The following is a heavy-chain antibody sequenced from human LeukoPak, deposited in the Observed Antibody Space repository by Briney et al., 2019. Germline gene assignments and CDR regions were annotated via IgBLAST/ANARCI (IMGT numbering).Heavy chain of an antibody. V-gene: IGHV1-46*01. CDR3: ARDPYKNYYYGSGSSYYFDY. CDR2: INPSGGST. CDR1: GYTFTSYY. D-gene: IGHD3-10*01. Sequence: ASVKVSCKASGYTFTSYYMHWVRQAPGQGLEWMGIINPSGGSTSYAQKFQGRVTTTRDTSTSTVYMELSSLRSEDTAVYYCARDPYKNYYYGSGSSYYFDYWGQGTLVTVSS. J-gene: IGHJ4*02.